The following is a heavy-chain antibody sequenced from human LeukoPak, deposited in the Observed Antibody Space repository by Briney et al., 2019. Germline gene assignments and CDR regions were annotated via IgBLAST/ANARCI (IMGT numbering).Heavy chain of an antibody. CDR2: IYYSGST. CDR3: ARDAYYDFWSGYYIRPTGPNWFDP. J-gene: IGHJ5*02. Sequence: SETLSLTCTVSGGSISSRSYYWGWIRQPPGKGLEWIGSIYYSGSTYYNPSLKSRVTISGDTSKNQFSLKLSSVTAADTAVYYCARDAYYDFWSGYYIRPTGPNWFDPWGQGTLVTVSS. CDR1: GGSISSRSYY. D-gene: IGHD3-3*01. V-gene: IGHV4-39*07.